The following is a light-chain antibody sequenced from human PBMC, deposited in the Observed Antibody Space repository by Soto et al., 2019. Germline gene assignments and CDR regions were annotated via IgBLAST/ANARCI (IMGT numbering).Light chain of an antibody. CDR2: KAS. J-gene: IGKJ1*01. CDR3: QQYNSYPWT. CDR1: QSISSW. Sequence: IQITQSPSTLSASVVDRVTITCRASQSISSWLAWYQQKPGKAPKLLIYKASSLESGVPSRFSGSGSGTEFTLTISSLQPDDFATYYCQQYNSYPWTFGQGTKVDIK. V-gene: IGKV1-5*03.